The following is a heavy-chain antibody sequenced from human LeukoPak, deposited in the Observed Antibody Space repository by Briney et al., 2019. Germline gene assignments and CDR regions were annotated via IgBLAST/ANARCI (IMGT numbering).Heavy chain of an antibody. J-gene: IGHJ4*02. D-gene: IGHD3-22*01. CDR1: GGSISSGDYY. Sequence: SETLSLTCTVYGGSISSGDYYWNWIRQPPGKGLEWIGNIYYSGSTYYSPSLKSRVTISVDTSKNQFSLKLSSVTAADTAVYYCARDSGLDSFDYWGQGTLVTVSS. V-gene: IGHV4-30-4*08. CDR3: ARDSGLDSFDY. CDR2: IYYSGST.